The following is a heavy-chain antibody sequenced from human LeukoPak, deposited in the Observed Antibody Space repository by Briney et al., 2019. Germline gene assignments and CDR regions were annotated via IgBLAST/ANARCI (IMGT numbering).Heavy chain of an antibody. Sequence: SETLSLTCTVSGGSISSSSYYWGWIRQPPGKGLEWIGSIYYSGSTYYNPSLKSRVTISVDTSKNQFSLKLSSVTAADTAVYYCARQRMANPFDYWGQGTLVTVSS. J-gene: IGHJ4*02. D-gene: IGHD5-24*01. V-gene: IGHV4-39*01. CDR2: IYYSGST. CDR1: GGSISSSSYY. CDR3: ARQRMANPFDY.